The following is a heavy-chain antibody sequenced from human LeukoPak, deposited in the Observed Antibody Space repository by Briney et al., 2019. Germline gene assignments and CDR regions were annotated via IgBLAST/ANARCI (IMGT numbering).Heavy chain of an antibody. D-gene: IGHD3-10*01. CDR1: GFTVSSDY. J-gene: IGHJ4*02. CDR2: IYSGGST. V-gene: IGHV3-53*01. Sequence: GGSLRLSCAASGFTVSSDYMSWVRQAPGKGLEWASVIYSGGSTYYADSVKGRFTISRDNSKNTLYLQMNSLRAEDTAVYYCARELNYGSGSYNDYWGQGTLVTVSS. CDR3: ARELNYGSGSYNDY.